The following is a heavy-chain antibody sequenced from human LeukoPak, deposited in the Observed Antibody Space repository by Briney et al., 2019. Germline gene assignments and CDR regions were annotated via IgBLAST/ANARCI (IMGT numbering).Heavy chain of an antibody. CDR1: GFTFSSYW. CDR3: AREVDGYSYGQPYGYHNWFDP. J-gene: IGHJ5*02. D-gene: IGHD5-18*01. Sequence: GGSLRLSCAASGFTFSSYWMSWVRQAPGKGLEWVANIKQDGSEKYYVDSVKGRFTISRDNAKNSLYLQMNSLRAEDTAVYYCAREVDGYSYGQPYGYHNWFDPWGQGTLVTVSS. V-gene: IGHV3-7*01. CDR2: IKQDGSEK.